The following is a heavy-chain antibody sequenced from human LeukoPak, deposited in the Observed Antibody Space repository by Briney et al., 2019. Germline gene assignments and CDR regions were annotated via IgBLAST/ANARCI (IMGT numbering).Heavy chain of an antibody. CDR1: GFTFSSYA. CDR3: AASAGLWWEDFDY. Sequence: GGSLRLSCAASGFTFSSYAMHWVRQAPGKGLEWVAVISYDGSNKYYADSVKGRFTISRDNSKNTLYLQMNSLRAEDTAVYYCAASAGLWWEDFDYWGQGTLVTVSS. V-gene: IGHV3-30-3*01. J-gene: IGHJ4*02. CDR2: ISYDGSNK. D-gene: IGHD1-26*01.